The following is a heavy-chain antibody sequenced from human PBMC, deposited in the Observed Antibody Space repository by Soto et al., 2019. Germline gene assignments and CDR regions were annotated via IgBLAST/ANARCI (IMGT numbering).Heavy chain of an antibody. CDR3: ASGTTVETGSY. D-gene: IGHD4-17*01. CDR1: GYTFSSYG. V-gene: IGHV1-18*01. J-gene: IGHJ4*02. CDR2: ISAYNGNT. Sequence: QVQLVQSGAEVKKPGASVKVSCKASGYTFSSYGINWVRQAPGQGLEWMGWISAYNGNTNYAQKIKGRVTMTTDTSTSTDYMELRSLRSDDTAVYSCASGTTVETGSYWGQGTLVTVSS.